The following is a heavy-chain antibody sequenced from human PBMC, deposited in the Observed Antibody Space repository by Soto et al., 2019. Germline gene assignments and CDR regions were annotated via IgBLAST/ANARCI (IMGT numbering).Heavy chain of an antibody. CDR2: IIPILGIA. D-gene: IGHD2-15*01. Sequence: QVQLVQSGAEVKKPGSSVKVSCKASGGTFSSYTISWVRQAPGQGLEWMGRIIPILGIANYAQKFQGRVTITADKSTSTADMELSSLRSEDTAVYYCARVGCSGGSCYRSFDYWGQGTLVTVSS. CDR1: GGTFSSYT. V-gene: IGHV1-69*02. J-gene: IGHJ4*02. CDR3: ARVGCSGGSCYRSFDY.